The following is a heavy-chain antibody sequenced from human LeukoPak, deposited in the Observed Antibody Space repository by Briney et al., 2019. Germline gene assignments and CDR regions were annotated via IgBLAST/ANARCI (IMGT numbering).Heavy chain of an antibody. Sequence: PGGSLRLSCAASGFTFSNAWMSWVRQAPGKGLEWVGRIKRKTEGGTTDYAAPVKGRFTISRDDPKNTLYLQMNSLKTEDTAVYYCTTDQGNYDSSGRFDYWGQGTLVTVSS. D-gene: IGHD3-22*01. CDR3: TTDQGNYDSSGRFDY. CDR2: IKRKTEGGTT. J-gene: IGHJ4*02. V-gene: IGHV3-15*01. CDR1: GFTFSNAW.